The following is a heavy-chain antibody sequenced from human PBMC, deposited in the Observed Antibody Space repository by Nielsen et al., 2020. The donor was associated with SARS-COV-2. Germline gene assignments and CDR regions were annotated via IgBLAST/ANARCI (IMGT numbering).Heavy chain of an antibody. CDR3: ARDDDNWGSLAY. CDR1: GGSFSGYY. Sequence: SETLSLTCAVYGGSFSGYYWTWIRQPPGKGLEWIGDINHRGSTGYNTSLNSRVTISVDTSKNQFSLKLSSVTAADTAVYYCARDDDNWGSLAYWGQGTLVTVSS. V-gene: IGHV4-34*01. J-gene: IGHJ4*02. D-gene: IGHD7-27*01. CDR2: INHRGST.